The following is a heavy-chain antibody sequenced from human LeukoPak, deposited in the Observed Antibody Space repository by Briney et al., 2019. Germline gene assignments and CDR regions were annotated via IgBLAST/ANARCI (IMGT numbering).Heavy chain of an antibody. J-gene: IGHJ6*02. CDR3: ARAGGLHLPPYGMDV. V-gene: IGHV1-2*02. CDR1: GYTFTDYY. Sequence: GASVKVSCKTSGYTFTDYYMHWVRQAPGQGLEWMGWINPNSGGTNYAQKFQGRVTKTRDTSISTAYMELSRLRSDDTAVYYCARAGGLHLPPYGMDVWGQGTTVTVSS. CDR2: INPNSGGT. D-gene: IGHD5-24*01.